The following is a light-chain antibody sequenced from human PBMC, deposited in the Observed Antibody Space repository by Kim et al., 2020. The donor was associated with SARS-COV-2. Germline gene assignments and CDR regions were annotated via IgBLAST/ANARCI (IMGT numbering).Light chain of an antibody. Sequence: AIQLAQSPFSLSASVGDRVTITCRASQGIGTSLAWYRQRPGKAPQLLMEGTSTLESGVPSGFTGSGSETDFILTISSLQPEDFATYYCQQFKSFPPTFGQGTKVDIK. V-gene: IGKV1-13*02. CDR1: QGIGTS. J-gene: IGKJ1*01. CDR3: QQFKSFPPT. CDR2: GTS.